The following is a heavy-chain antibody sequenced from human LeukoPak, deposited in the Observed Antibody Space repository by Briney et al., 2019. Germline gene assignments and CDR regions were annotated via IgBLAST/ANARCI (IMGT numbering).Heavy chain of an antibody. D-gene: IGHD5-12*01. CDR3: AKCGNSGCHLIDY. V-gene: IGHV3-23*01. J-gene: IGHJ4*02. Sequence: PGGCLRLSCAASGFTFSSYAMSWVRQVPGKGLEWVSAISGSSSDTYYADSEKGRFTISRDNSKSTLYLQMDSLRAEDTAVYYCAKCGNSGCHLIDYWGQGTLVTVSS. CDR1: GFTFSSYA. CDR2: ISGSSSDT.